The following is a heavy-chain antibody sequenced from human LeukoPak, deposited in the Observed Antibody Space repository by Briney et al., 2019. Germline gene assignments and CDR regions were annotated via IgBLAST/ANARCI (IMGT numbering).Heavy chain of an antibody. D-gene: IGHD5-24*01. J-gene: IGHJ4*02. CDR1: GFTFSSYG. Sequence: GGSLRLSCEASGFTFSSYGIHWVRQAPDKGLEWVAVVSYDGSDKYYADSVKGRFTISRDSSKNTLYLQMNSLRPEDTAVYYCAREWRWLQPVDYWGQGTLVTVSS. CDR3: AREWRWLQPVDY. CDR2: VSYDGSDK. V-gene: IGHV3-30*03.